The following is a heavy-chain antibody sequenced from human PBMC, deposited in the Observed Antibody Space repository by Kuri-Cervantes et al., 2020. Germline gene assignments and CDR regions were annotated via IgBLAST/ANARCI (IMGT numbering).Heavy chain of an antibody. Sequence: GESLKISCAASGFTFSSYSMNWVRQAPGKGLERVSYISSSSSTIYYADSVKGRFIISRDNAKNSLYLQMNSLRAEDTAVYYCARDHSRFLEWPPLDYWGQGTLVTVSS. CDR3: ARDHSRFLEWPPLDY. D-gene: IGHD3-3*01. V-gene: IGHV3-48*01. J-gene: IGHJ4*02. CDR1: GFTFSSYS. CDR2: ISSSSSTI.